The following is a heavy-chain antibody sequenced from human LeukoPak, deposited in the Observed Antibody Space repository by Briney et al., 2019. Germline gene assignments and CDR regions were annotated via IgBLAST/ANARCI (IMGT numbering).Heavy chain of an antibody. CDR2: IFPSGGEI. Sequence: GGSLRLSCAASGFAFSTFAMIWVRQPPGKGLEWVSSIFPSGGEIHYADSVRGRFTISRDNSKSTLSLQMNSLRADDTAIYYCATYRQVLLPFESWGQGTLVTVSS. J-gene: IGHJ4*02. V-gene: IGHV3-23*01. CDR1: GFAFSTFA. D-gene: IGHD2-8*02. CDR3: ATYRQVLLPFES.